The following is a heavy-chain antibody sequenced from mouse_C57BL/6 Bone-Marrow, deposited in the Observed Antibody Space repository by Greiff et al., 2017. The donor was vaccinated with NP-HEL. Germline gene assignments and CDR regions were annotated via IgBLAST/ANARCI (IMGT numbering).Heavy chain of an antibody. J-gene: IGHJ3*01. CDR3: ARWPMAY. Sequence: QVQLQHSGPELVKPGASVKISCKASGYAFSSSWMNWVKQRPGKGLEWIGRIYPGDGDTNYNGKFKGKATLTADKSSSTAYMQLSSLTSEDSAVYFCARWPMAYWGQGTLVTVSA. CDR2: IYPGDGDT. CDR1: GYAFSSSW. V-gene: IGHV1-82*01.